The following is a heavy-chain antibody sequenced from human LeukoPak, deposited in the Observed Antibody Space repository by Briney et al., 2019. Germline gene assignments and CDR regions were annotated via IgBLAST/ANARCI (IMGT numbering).Heavy chain of an antibody. Sequence: PGGSLRLSCAASGFTFTSYAMSWVRQAPGKGLEWVSAISGNGGATYYADSVKGRFTISRDNSKNTLHLQMNSLRAEDTALYYCAKVTTAIVVDNFFDYWGQGTLVSVPS. V-gene: IGHV3-23*01. J-gene: IGHJ4*02. CDR2: ISGNGGAT. CDR3: AKVTTAIVVDNFFDY. D-gene: IGHD3-22*01. CDR1: GFTFTSYA.